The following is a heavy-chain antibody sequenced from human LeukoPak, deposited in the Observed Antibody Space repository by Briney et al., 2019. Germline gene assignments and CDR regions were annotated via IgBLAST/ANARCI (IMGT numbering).Heavy chain of an antibody. CDR2: ISGSGGST. V-gene: IGHV3-23*01. CDR3: AKDRKGQTFDY. J-gene: IGHJ4*02. Sequence: GGSLRLSCAASGLTFSSYAMSWVRQAPGKGLEWVSAISGSGGSTYYADSVKGRFTISRDNSKNTLYLQMNSLRAEDTAVYDCAKDRKGQTFDYWGQGTLVTVSS. CDR1: GLTFSSYA.